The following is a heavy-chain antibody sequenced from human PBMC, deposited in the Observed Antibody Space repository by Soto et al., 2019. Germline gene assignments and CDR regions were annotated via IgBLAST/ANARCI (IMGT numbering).Heavy chain of an antibody. V-gene: IGHV1-69*13. J-gene: IGHJ6*02. D-gene: IGHD3-22*01. CDR1: GGTFSSYA. Sequence: GASVKVSCKASGGTFSSYAISWVRQAPGQGPEWMGGIIPIFGTANYAQKFQGRVTITADESTSTAYMELSSLRSEDTAVYYCARGRDDSSGYYYYYGMDVWGQGTTVTVSS. CDR2: IIPIFGTA. CDR3: ARGRDDSSGYYYYYGMDV.